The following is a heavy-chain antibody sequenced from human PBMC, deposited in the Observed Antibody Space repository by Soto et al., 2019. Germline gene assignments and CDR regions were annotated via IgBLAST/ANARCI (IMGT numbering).Heavy chain of an antibody. CDR1: GGSFSGYY. J-gene: IGHJ4*02. Sequence: QVQLQQWGAGLLKPSETLSLTCAVYGGSFSGYYWSWIRQPPGKGLQWIGEINHSGSTNYNPSLRSRVTISVDPAKNQFSLKLSAVTAADTAVYYCARGPTVLLWFGEFHFDYWGQGTLVTVSS. D-gene: IGHD3-10*01. CDR2: INHSGST. V-gene: IGHV4-34*01. CDR3: ARGPTVLLWFGEFHFDY.